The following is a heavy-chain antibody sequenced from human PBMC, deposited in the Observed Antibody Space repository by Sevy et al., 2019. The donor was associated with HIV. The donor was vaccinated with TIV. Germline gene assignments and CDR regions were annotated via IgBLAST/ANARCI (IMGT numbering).Heavy chain of an antibody. Sequence: GGSLRLSCTASGCTFGDYAMSWFRQAPGKGLEWVGFIRSKAYGGTTEYAASVKGRFTISRDDSKSIAYLQMNSLKTEDTAVSYCTRDLSGYSSGGGYWRQGTLVTVSS. D-gene: IGHD6-19*01. CDR2: IRSKAYGGTT. V-gene: IGHV3-49*03. J-gene: IGHJ4*02. CDR1: GCTFGDYA. CDR3: TRDLSGYSSGGGY.